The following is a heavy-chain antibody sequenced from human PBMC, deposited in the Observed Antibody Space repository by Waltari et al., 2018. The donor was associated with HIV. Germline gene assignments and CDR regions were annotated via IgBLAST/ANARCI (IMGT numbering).Heavy chain of an antibody. D-gene: IGHD6-6*01. V-gene: IGHV7-4-1*04. CDR1: GYTFTKSS. Sequence: QVQLVQSGSGLKKPGASVTVSCKASGYTFTKSSINWVRQAPGQGLEWMGWINTNTRNPTYAQGFTGRFVFSLDTSVNMAYLQISSLKAEDTALYFCARGIAARARNYYFDDWGQGTLVTVSS. J-gene: IGHJ4*02. CDR2: INTNTRNP. CDR3: ARGIAARARNYYFDD.